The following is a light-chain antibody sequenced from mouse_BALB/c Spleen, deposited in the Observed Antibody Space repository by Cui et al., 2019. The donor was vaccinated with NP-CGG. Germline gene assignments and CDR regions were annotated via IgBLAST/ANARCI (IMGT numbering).Light chain of an antibody. J-gene: IGLJ1*01. V-gene: IGLV1*01. CDR1: TGAVTTSNY. Sequence: QAVVTQESVLTTSPGETVTLTCRSSTGAVTTSNYANWVQEKPDHLFTGLIGGTNNRAPGVPVRFSGFLIEDKAALTITGAQTEDEAIYFCALWYSNHWVFGGGTKLTVL. CDR3: ALWYSNHWV. CDR2: GTN.